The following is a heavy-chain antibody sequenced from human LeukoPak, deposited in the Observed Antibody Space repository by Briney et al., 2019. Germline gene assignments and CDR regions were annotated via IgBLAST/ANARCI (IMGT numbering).Heavy chain of an antibody. CDR2: IYTSGST. J-gene: IGHJ3*02. CDR1: GGSISSYY. V-gene: IGHV4-4*07. Sequence: PSETLSLTCTVSGGSISSYYWSWIRQPAGKGLEWIGRIYTSGSTYYNPSLKSRVTISVDRSKNQFSLKLSSVTAADTAVYYCARAGVYSSSSDAFDIWGQGTMVTVSS. D-gene: IGHD6-6*01. CDR3: ARAGVYSSSSDAFDI.